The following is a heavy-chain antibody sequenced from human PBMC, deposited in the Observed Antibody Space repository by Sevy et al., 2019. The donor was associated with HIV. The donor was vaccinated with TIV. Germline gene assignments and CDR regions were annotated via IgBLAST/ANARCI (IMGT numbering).Heavy chain of an antibody. Sequence: GGSLRLSCAASGFTFSSYWMSWVRQAPGKGLEWVANIKQDGSEKYYVDSVKGRFTISRDNAKNSLYLQMSSLRAEDTAVYYCARDSIGYYGSGSYSHFDYWGQGTLVTVSS. D-gene: IGHD3-10*01. CDR2: IKQDGSEK. J-gene: IGHJ4*02. CDR1: GFTFSSYW. CDR3: ARDSIGYYGSGSYSHFDY. V-gene: IGHV3-7*01.